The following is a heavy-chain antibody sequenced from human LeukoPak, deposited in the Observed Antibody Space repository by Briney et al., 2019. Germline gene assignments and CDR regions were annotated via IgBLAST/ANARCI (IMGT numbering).Heavy chain of an antibody. Sequence: GGSLRLSCAASGFTFSSYAMHWVRQAPGKGLEWVAVISYDGSNKYYADSVKGRFIISRDNSKNTLYLQMNSLRAEDTAVYYCARDGPLAMDNWFDPWGQGTLVTVSS. J-gene: IGHJ5*02. V-gene: IGHV3-30-3*01. CDR1: GFTFSSYA. D-gene: IGHD5-18*01. CDR3: ARDGPLAMDNWFDP. CDR2: ISYDGSNK.